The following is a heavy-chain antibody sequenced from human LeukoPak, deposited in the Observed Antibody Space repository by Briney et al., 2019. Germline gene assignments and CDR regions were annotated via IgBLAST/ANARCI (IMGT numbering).Heavy chain of an antibody. CDR3: AKDRSVLDYYGSGSYCDY. CDR2: ISGSGGST. CDR1: GFTFSSYG. Sequence: GGSLRLSCAASGFTFSSYGMSWVRQAPGKGLEWVSAISGSGGSTYYADSVKGRFTISRDNSKNTLYLQMNSLRAEDTAVYYCAKDRSVLDYYGSGSYCDYWGQGTLVTVSS. V-gene: IGHV3-23*01. D-gene: IGHD3-10*01. J-gene: IGHJ4*02.